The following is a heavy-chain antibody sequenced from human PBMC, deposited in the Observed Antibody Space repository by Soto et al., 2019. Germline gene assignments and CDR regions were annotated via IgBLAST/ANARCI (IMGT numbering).Heavy chain of an antibody. CDR2: MNPNRGNT. CDR3: ARFSGYYYYYGMDV. V-gene: IGHV1-8*01. Sequence: QVQLVQSGAEVKKPGASVKVSCKASGYTFTSYDINWVRQATGQGLEWMGWMNPNRGNTGYAQKFQGRVTMTRNTSISTAYMELSSLRSEDTAVYYCARFSGYYYYYGMDVWGQGTTVTVSS. CDR1: GYTFTSYD. J-gene: IGHJ6*02.